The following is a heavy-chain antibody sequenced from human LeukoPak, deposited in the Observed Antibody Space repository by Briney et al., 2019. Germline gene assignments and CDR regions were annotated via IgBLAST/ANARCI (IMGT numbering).Heavy chain of an antibody. CDR3: AREGLAGGGYGASDY. CDR2: IYSGGST. Sequence: PGGSLRLSCAASGFTVSSNYMSWVRQAPGKGLEWVSVIYSGGSTYYADSVKGRFTISRDNSKNTLYLQMNSLRAEDTAVYYCAREGLAGGGYGASDYWGQGPLVTVSS. J-gene: IGHJ4*02. D-gene: IGHD5-12*01. V-gene: IGHV3-53*01. CDR1: GFTVSSNY.